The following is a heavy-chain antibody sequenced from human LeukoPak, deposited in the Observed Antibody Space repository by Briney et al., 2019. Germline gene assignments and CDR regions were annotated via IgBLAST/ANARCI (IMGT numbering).Heavy chain of an antibody. CDR1: GFTFSSYW. D-gene: IGHD3-22*01. J-gene: IGHJ4*02. V-gene: IGHV3-7*01. CDR3: ASVENYYYDRKFDY. CDR2: IKQDGSEK. Sequence: GGSLRLSCAASGFTFSSYWMSWVRQAPGKVLEWVANIKQDGSEKYYVDSVKGRFTISRDNAKNSLYLQMNSLRAEDTAVYYCASVENYYYDRKFDYWGQGTLVTVSS.